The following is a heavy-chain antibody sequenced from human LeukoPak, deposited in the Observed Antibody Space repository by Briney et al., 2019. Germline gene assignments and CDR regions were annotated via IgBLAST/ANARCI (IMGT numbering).Heavy chain of an antibody. CDR3: AKSPAVAGAGYFDY. CDR2: ISGSGGST. J-gene: IGHJ4*02. D-gene: IGHD6-19*01. Sequence: GGSLRLSCAASGFTFSSYAMSWVRQAPGKGLEWVSAISGSGGSTYYADSVKGRFTISRDNAKNSLYLQMNSLRAEDTALYYCAKSPAVAGAGYFDYWGQGTLVTVSS. V-gene: IGHV3-23*01. CDR1: GFTFSSYA.